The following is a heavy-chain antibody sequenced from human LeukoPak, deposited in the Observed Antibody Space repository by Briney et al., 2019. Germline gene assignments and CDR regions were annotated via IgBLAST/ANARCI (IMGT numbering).Heavy chain of an antibody. CDR1: GFTFSSYS. D-gene: IGHD5-18*01. CDR2: ISSSSSYI. J-gene: IGHJ4*02. V-gene: IGHV3-21*01. Sequence: PGGSLRLSCAASGFTFSSYSMNWVRQAPGKGLEWVSSISSSSSYIYYADSEKGRFTISRDNAKNSLYLQMNSLRAEDTAVYYCARDLLRGYKAFDYWGQGTLVTVSS. CDR3: ARDLLRGYKAFDY.